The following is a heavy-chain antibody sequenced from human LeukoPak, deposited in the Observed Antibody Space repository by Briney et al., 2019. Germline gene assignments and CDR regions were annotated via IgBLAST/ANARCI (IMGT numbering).Heavy chain of an antibody. Sequence: GGSLRLSCAASGFTFTNAWMSWVRQAPGKGLEWVGRIKSETDGGTTDYAAPVKGRFTISRDDSKNTLYLQMNSLKTEDTAVYYCTGWADYYGLGSYYYHYMDVWGKGTTVTISS. J-gene: IGHJ6*03. CDR2: IKSETDGGTT. CDR1: GFTFTNAW. V-gene: IGHV3-15*01. CDR3: TGWADYYGLGSYYYHYMDV. D-gene: IGHD3-10*01.